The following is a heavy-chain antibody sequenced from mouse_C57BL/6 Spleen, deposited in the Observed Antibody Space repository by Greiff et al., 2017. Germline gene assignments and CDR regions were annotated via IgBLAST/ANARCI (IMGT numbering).Heavy chain of an antibody. CDR3: ARGGLRLHAMDY. J-gene: IGHJ4*01. CDR2: IYPGSGNT. V-gene: IGHV1-76*01. D-gene: IGHD3-2*02. Sequence: QVQLQQSGAELVRPGASVKLSCKASGYTFTDYYINWVKQRPGQGLEWIARIYPGSGNTYYNEKFKGKATLTAEKSSSTAYMQLSSLTSEDSAVYFCARGGLRLHAMDYWGQGTSVTVSS. CDR1: GYTFTDYY.